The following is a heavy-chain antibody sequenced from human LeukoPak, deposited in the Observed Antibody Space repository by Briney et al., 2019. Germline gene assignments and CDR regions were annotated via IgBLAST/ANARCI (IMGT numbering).Heavy chain of an antibody. J-gene: IGHJ4*02. CDR2: IRSKAYGGTT. D-gene: IGHD2-2*01. CDR3: TRVRGDIVVVPALGFDY. V-gene: IGHV3-49*03. Sequence: PGRSLRLSCTASGFTFGDYAMSWFRQAPGKGLEWVGFIRSKAYGGTTEYAASVKGRFTISRDDSKSIAYLQMNSLKTEDTALYYCTRVRGDIVVVPALGFDYWGQGTLVTVSS. CDR1: GFTFGDYA.